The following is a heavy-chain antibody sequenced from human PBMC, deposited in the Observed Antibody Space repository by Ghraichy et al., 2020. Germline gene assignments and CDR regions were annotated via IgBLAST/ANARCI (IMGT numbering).Heavy chain of an antibody. CDR2: IKSKTDGGTT. V-gene: IGHV3-15*01. J-gene: IGHJ4*02. Sequence: LSLTCAASGFTFSNAWMSWVRQAPGKGLEWVGRIKSKTDGGTTDYAAPVKGRFTISRDDSKNTLYLQMNSLKTEDTAVYYCTTDPIVGATRDFDYWGQGTLVTVSS. D-gene: IGHD1-26*01. CDR3: TTDPIVGATRDFDY. CDR1: GFTFSNAW.